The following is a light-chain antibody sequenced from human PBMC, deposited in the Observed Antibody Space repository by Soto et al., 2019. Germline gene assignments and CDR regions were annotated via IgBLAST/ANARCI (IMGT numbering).Light chain of an antibody. CDR3: RQYDSHPLT. V-gene: IGKV1-33*01. J-gene: IGKJ4*01. Sequence: DIQMTQAPSSLSARVGDRITITCQASQHVGVYLDWYKQKPGKAPKVLIYDASSLRTAVPSRFSGSGSGTLFTLTISSLQTEDFAAYDCRQYDSHPLTFGGGTKV. CDR2: DAS. CDR1: QHVGVY.